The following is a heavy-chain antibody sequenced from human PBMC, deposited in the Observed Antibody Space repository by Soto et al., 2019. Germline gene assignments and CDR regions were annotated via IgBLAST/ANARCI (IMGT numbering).Heavy chain of an antibody. CDR3: ARLPDGSGQQIYYYYYYGMDV. J-gene: IGHJ6*02. CDR1: GYSFTSYW. V-gene: IGHV5-10-1*01. CDR2: IDPSDSYT. Sequence: PGESLKISCKGSGYSFTSYWISWVRQMPGKGLEWMGRIDPSDSYTNYSPSFQGHVTISADKSISTAYLQWSSLKASDTAMYYCARLPDGSGQQIYYYYYYGMDVWGPGTTVTVSS. D-gene: IGHD3-10*01.